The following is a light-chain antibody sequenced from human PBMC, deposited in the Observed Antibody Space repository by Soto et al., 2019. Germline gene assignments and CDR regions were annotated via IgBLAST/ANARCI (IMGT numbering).Light chain of an antibody. J-gene: IGLJ2*01. CDR1: TGAVTSGYY. CDR3: LLYYGGQMGV. CDR2: STS. Sequence: QAVVTQEPSLTVSPGGTVTLTCASSTGAVTSGYYPNWFQQKPGQAPRALIYSTSNKYSWTPALFSGSLLGGKAALTLSGVQHEDEAEYNCLLYYGGQMGVFGGGTKLTVL. V-gene: IGLV7-43*01.